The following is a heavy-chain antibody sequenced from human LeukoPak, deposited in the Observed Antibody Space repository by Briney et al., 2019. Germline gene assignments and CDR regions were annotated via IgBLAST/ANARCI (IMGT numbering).Heavy chain of an antibody. J-gene: IGHJ2*01. D-gene: IGHD6-19*01. V-gene: IGHV3-23*01. Sequence: GGSLRLSCAASRFSFSSYAMSWVRQAPGKGLEWVSSISGSGSSTFYADSVKGRLTISRDNSKNTLFLQMNSLRAEDTALYYCAKVLPVAVDWYFDLWGRGTLVTVSS. CDR3: AKVLPVAVDWYFDL. CDR2: ISGSGSST. CDR1: RFSFSSYA.